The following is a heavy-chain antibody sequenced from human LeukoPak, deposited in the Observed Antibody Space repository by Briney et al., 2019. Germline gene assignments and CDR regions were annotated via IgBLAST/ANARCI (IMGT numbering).Heavy chain of an antibody. J-gene: IGHJ4*02. Sequence: SVKVSCKASGGTFSSYAISWVRQAPGQGLEWMGGIIPIFGTANYAQKFQARVTITADKSTSTAYMELSSLRSEDTAVYYCARGAGAVTTTHLSTLHYFDYWGQGTLVTVSS. V-gene: IGHV1-69*06. CDR3: ARGAGAVTTTHLSTLHYFDY. CDR2: IIPIFGTA. CDR1: GGTFSSYA. D-gene: IGHD4-17*01.